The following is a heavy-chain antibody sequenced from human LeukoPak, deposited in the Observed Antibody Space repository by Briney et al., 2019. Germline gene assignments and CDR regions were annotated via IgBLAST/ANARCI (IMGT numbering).Heavy chain of an antibody. CDR2: ISTNGGST. CDR3: AQRAYCSGASCYHHFDY. V-gene: IGHV3-23*01. Sequence: PGGSLRLSCAASRFSFSNYGMGWVRQAPGKGLEWVSIISTNGGSTYYADSVKGRFTMSRDNSENTLYLQMNSLRAEDTAVYYCAQRAYCSGASCYHHFDYWGQGTLVTVSS. D-gene: IGHD2-15*01. J-gene: IGHJ4*02. CDR1: RFSFSNYG.